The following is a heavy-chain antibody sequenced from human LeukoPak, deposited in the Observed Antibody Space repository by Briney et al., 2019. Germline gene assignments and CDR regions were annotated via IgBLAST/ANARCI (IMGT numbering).Heavy chain of an antibody. D-gene: IGHD1-26*01. J-gene: IGHJ4*02. CDR3: ARYTSNVVGKRHYFDY. Sequence: NSGGSLRLSCAASGFTSSSYWMSWVRQAPGKGLEWVSSISSSSSYIYYADSVKGRFTISRDNAKNSLYLQMNSLRAEDTAVYYCARYTSNVVGKRHYFDYWGQGTLVAVSS. CDR2: ISSSSSYI. CDR1: GFTSSSYW. V-gene: IGHV3-21*01.